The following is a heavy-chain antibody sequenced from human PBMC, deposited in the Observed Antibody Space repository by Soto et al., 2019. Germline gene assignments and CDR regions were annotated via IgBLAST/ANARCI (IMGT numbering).Heavy chain of an antibody. Sequence: EVQLVESGGGLVQPGRSRRLSCAASGFTFDDYAMHWVRQGPGKGLEWVSSISWNSGNLGYADSVKGRFTISRDNAKNSLYLQMNSLRGVDTALYYCAKGASTTVFAFNDYWGQGTLVTVSS. CDR3: AKGASTTVFAFNDY. D-gene: IGHD4-17*01. V-gene: IGHV3-9*01. CDR2: ISWNSGNL. J-gene: IGHJ4*02. CDR1: GFTFDDYA.